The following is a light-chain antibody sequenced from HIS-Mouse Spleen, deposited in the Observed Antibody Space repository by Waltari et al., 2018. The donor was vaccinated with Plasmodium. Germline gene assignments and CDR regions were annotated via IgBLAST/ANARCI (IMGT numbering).Light chain of an antibody. V-gene: IGKV3-15*01. CDR1: QSVSSH. J-gene: IGKJ3*01. CDR3: QQYNNWSFT. CDR2: GAS. Sequence: EIVMTQSPATLSVSPGERATLSCSAIQSVSSHLAWYQQKPGQAPGLLLYGASTRATGIPARFSGSGSGTEFTLTISSLQSEDFAVYYCQQYNNWSFTFGPGTKVDIK.